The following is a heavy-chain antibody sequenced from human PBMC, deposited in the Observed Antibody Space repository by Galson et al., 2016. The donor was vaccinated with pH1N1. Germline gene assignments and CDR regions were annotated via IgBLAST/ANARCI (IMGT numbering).Heavy chain of an antibody. CDR2: IVTSGNT. V-gene: IGHV3-23*01. Sequence: SLRLSCAASGFTFSNNAMTWVRQAPGKGLEWASSIVTSGNTYYADSVKGRFIISRDNSKNTLYLQMNSLRAEDAALYYCMKGTTSGDYWGQGTLVTVSS. CDR1: GFTFSNNA. CDR3: MKGTTSGDY. J-gene: IGHJ4*02. D-gene: IGHD1-26*01.